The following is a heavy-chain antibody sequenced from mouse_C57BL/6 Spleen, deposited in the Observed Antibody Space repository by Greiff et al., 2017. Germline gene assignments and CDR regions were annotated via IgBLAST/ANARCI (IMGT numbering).Heavy chain of an antibody. V-gene: IGHV1-50*01. CDR3: ARQTALATFAY. D-gene: IGHD3-2*01. CDR1: GFTFTSYW. Sequence: QVHVKQPGAELVKPGASVKLSCTASGFTFTSYWMQWVKQRPGQGLEWIGEIDPSDSYTNYNPKFKGKATLTVDPSSSTSYLQRSSLTSEDSAVYYCARQTALATFAYWGQGTLVTVSA. CDR2: IDPSDSYT. J-gene: IGHJ3*01.